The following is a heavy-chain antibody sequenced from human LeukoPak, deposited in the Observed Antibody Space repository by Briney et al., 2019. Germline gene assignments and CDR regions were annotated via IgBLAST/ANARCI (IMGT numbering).Heavy chain of an antibody. D-gene: IGHD5-24*01. CDR3: SRGSGYSSGDSDY. CDR1: GFTFSSYA. Sequence: GGSLRLSCAASGFTFSSYAMHWVRQAPGKGLEWVAVISYDGSNKYYADSVKGRFTISRDNAKNSLFLQMNSLRAEDTAVYYCSRGSGYSSGDSDYWGQGTLVTVSS. CDR2: ISYDGSNK. V-gene: IGHV3-30-3*01. J-gene: IGHJ4*02.